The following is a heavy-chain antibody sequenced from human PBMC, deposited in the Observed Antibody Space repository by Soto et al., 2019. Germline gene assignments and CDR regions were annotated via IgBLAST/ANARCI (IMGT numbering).Heavy chain of an antibody. J-gene: IGHJ6*02. D-gene: IGHD3-10*01. CDR1: GGTFSSYT. V-gene: IGHV1-69*02. CDR3: ASLMSSGYYYGMDV. Sequence: QVQLVQSGAEVKKPGSSVKVSCKASGGTFSSYTISWVRQAPGQGLEWMGRIIPILGIANYAQKFQGRVPITADKYTSTAYMELSSLRSEDTAVYYCASLMSSGYYYGMDVWGQGTTVTVSS. CDR2: IIPILGIA.